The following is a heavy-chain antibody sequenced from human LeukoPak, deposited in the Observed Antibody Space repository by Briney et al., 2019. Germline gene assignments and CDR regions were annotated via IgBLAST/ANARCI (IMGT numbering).Heavy chain of an antibody. Sequence: SGGSLRLSCAASGFTFSHFWMSWVRQAPGKGLEWVAYIKKTGSETYYVDSVKGRFTITRDNTRNSLFLQMYSLRAEDTAVYFCARGGGLDVWGQGATVTVSS. CDR2: IKKTGSET. V-gene: IGHV3-7*04. CDR3: ARGGGLDV. J-gene: IGHJ6*02. CDR1: GFTFSHFW.